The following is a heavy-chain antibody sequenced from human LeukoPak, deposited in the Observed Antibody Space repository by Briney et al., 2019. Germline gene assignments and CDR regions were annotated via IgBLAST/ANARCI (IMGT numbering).Heavy chain of an antibody. Sequence: GGSFRPSGAPSGSTFSSFAMGSARQAPGKGLEWVSAISGSGGSTYYADSVKGRFTISRDNSKNTLYLQMNSLRAEDTAVYYCAKDLNWFDPWGQGTLVTVSS. V-gene: IGHV3-23*01. CDR2: ISGSGGST. CDR1: GSTFSSFA. J-gene: IGHJ5*02. CDR3: AKDLNWFDP.